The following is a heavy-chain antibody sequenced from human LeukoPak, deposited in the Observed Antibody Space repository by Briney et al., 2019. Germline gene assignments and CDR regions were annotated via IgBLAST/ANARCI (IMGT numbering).Heavy chain of an antibody. J-gene: IGHJ6*02. Sequence: SETLSLTCTVSGGSISSYYWSWIRQPPGKGLEWIGYIYYSGSTNYNPSLKSRVTISVDTSKNQFSLKLSSVAAADTAVYYCARAFGEFDYYYYGMDVWGQGTTVTVSS. D-gene: IGHD3-10*01. CDR1: GGSISSYY. CDR3: ARAFGEFDYYYYGMDV. V-gene: IGHV4-59*01. CDR2: IYYSGST.